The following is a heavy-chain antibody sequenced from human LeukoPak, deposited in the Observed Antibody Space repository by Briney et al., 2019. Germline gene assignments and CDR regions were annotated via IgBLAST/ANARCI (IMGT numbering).Heavy chain of an antibody. D-gene: IGHD1-1*01. CDR1: GFTFSSYG. CDR3: ARSGTTEFDY. CDR2: ISSSSSYI. V-gene: IGHV3-21*01. J-gene: IGHJ4*02. Sequence: GGSLRLSCAASGFTFSSYGMHWVRQAPGKGLEWVSSISSSSSYIYYADSVKGRFTISRDNAKNSLYLQMNSLRAEDTAVYYCARSGTTEFDYWGQGTLVTVSS.